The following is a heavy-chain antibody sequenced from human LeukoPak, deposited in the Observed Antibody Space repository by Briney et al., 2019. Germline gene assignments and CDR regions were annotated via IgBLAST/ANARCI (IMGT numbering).Heavy chain of an antibody. CDR2: ISSGDNT. Sequence: GGSLRLSCAASGFTFSTNAMSWVRQAPGKGLEWVSGISSGDNTYYVDSVKGRFTISRDNSKNTLFLQMNSLGAEDTAVYYCAKAEGGIIEYDYWGQGTLVTVSS. V-gene: IGHV3-23*01. D-gene: IGHD3-16*01. J-gene: IGHJ4*02. CDR3: AKAEGGIIEYDY. CDR1: GFTFSTNA.